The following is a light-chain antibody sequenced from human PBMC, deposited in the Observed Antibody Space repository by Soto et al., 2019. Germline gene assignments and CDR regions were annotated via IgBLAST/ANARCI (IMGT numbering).Light chain of an antibody. Sequence: EIVMTQSLAILSVSPGERATLSCRASQSVSSNLAWYQQRPGQGPRLLIYGASTRATGIPARFSGSGSGTEFTLTISSLQSEDFAVYYCQQYNNWPLTFGGGTKVEIK. CDR1: QSVSSN. J-gene: IGKJ4*01. CDR3: QQYNNWPLT. V-gene: IGKV3-15*01. CDR2: GAS.